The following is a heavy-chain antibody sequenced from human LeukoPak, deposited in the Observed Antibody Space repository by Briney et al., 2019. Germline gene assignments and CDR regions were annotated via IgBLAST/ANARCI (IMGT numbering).Heavy chain of an antibody. CDR1: GFTFSSHG. Sequence: GGSLRLSCAASGFTFSSHGMHWVRQAPGRGLEWVAVISYDGTNKYSVDSVKGRFTISRDNSKNTLYLQMNSLRADDTAVYYCAKAVVLGYFDYWGQGTLVTVSS. CDR3: AKAVVLGYFDY. CDR2: ISYDGTNK. D-gene: IGHD2-15*01. J-gene: IGHJ4*02. V-gene: IGHV3-30*18.